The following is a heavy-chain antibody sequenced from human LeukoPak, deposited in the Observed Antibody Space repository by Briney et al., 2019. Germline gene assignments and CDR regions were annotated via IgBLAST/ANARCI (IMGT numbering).Heavy chain of an antibody. CDR3: AKAHPPLVTVVVPAAMGFLDY. CDR2: IRYDGSKK. J-gene: IGHJ4*02. Sequence: GGSLRLSCAASGFTFSSYGMHWVRQAPGKGLEWVAFIRYDGSKKYYADSVKGRFTISRDNSKNTLYLQMNSLRTEDTAVNYCAKAHPPLVTVVVPAAMGFLDYWGQGTLVTVSS. V-gene: IGHV3-30*02. D-gene: IGHD2-2*01. CDR1: GFTFSSYG.